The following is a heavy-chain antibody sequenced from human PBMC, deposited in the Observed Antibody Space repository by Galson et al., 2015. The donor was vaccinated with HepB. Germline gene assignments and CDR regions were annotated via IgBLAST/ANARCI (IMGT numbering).Heavy chain of an antibody. J-gene: IGHJ6*02. D-gene: IGHD6-13*01. CDR3: ARASRQLDMNYYYYGMDV. V-gene: IGHV4-59*01. CDR1: GGSISNYH. Sequence: SETLSLTCTVSGGSISNYHWSWIRQPPGKGLEYIGKIYSSGSTNYNPSLRSRLTISVDTSKNEFSLKLSPVTAADTAVYHCARASRQLDMNYYYYGMDVWGQGTTVTVSS. CDR2: IYSSGST.